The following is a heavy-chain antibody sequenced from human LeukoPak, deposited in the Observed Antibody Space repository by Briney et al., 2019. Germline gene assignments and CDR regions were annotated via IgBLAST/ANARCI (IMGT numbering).Heavy chain of an antibody. Sequence: SETLSLTCTVSGGSISSYYWSWIRQPPGKGLEWIGYIYYSGSTNYNPSLKSRVTISVDTSMNQFSLKLSSVTAADTAVYYCARHVGHYDFWSGYTFDYWGQGTLVTVSS. CDR2: IYYSGST. CDR3: ARHVGHYDFWSGYTFDY. V-gene: IGHV4-59*08. D-gene: IGHD3-3*01. CDR1: GGSISSYY. J-gene: IGHJ4*02.